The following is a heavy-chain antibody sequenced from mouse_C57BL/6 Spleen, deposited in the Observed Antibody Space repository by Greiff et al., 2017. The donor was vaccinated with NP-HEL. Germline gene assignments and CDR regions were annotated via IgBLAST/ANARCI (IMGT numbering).Heavy chain of an antibody. D-gene: IGHD2-5*01. Sequence: QVQLKQPGAELVRPGSSVKLSCKASGYTFTSYWMHWVKQRPIQGLEWIGNIDPSDSETHYNQKFKDKATLTVDKSSSTAYMQLSSLTSEDSAVYYCVYYSNYVGFAYWGQGTLVTVSA. V-gene: IGHV1-52*01. CDR2: IDPSDSET. CDR3: VYYSNYVGFAY. J-gene: IGHJ3*01. CDR1: GYTFTSYW.